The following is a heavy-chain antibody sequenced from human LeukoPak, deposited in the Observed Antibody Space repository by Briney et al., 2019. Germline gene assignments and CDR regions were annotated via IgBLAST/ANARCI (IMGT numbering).Heavy chain of an antibody. CDR3: ARGFITMVRGVIIT. J-gene: IGHJ4*02. CDR1: GGSLSGYY. Sequence: ASETLSLTCAVYGGSLSGYYWSWIRQPPGKGLEWIGEINHSGSTNYNPSLKSRVTISIDTSKNQFSLKLTSVTAADTAVYYCARGFITMVRGVIITWGQGTLVTVSS. V-gene: IGHV4-34*01. CDR2: INHSGST. D-gene: IGHD3-10*01.